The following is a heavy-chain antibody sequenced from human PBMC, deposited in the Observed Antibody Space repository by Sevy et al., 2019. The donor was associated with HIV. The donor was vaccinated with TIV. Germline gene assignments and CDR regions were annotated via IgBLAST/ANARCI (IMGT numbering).Heavy chain of an antibody. CDR2: INPKSDAT. Sequence: ASVKVSCKDSGYTFSVSGYYVHWVRQAPGQGLEWMGWINPKSDATNYAQKFQGRVSMTRDTSVSTANMELSRLRSDDTAVYYCASESYDFWTGPVDYAYGMDVWGQGTTVTVSS. J-gene: IGHJ6*02. D-gene: IGHD3-3*01. CDR1: GYTFSVSGYY. CDR3: ASESYDFWTGPVDYAYGMDV. V-gene: IGHV1-2*02.